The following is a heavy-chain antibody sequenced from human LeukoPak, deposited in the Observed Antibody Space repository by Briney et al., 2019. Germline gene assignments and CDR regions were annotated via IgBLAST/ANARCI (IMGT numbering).Heavy chain of an antibody. CDR1: GFTFDDYA. D-gene: IGHD2-2*01. Sequence: PGGSRRLSCAASGFTFDDYAMHWVRQAPGKGLEWVSGISWNSGSIGYADSVKGRFTISRDNAKNSLYLQMNSLRAEDTALYYCAKASVGVVPAATCWFDPWGQGTLVTVSS. J-gene: IGHJ5*02. CDR3: AKASVGVVPAATCWFDP. CDR2: ISWNSGSI. V-gene: IGHV3-9*01.